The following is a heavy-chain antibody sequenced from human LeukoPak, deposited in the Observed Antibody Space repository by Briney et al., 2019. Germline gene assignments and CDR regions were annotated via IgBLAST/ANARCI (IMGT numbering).Heavy chain of an antibody. Sequence: ASVKVSSKASLGTFSSYAISWVRQAPGQGLEWMGGIIPIFGTANYAQKFQGRVTITTDESTSTAYMGLSSLRSDETAIYYCARDVTGSPLAFDIWGQGTMLTVSS. V-gene: IGHV1-69*05. D-gene: IGHD2-21*02. CDR3: ARDVTGSPLAFDI. CDR2: IIPIFGTA. J-gene: IGHJ3*02. CDR1: LGTFSSYA.